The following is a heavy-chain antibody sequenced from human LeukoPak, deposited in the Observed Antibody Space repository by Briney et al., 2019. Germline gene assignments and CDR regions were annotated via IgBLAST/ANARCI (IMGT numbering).Heavy chain of an antibody. CDR3: ARQKNKAYYYGSGTRNGFDY. CDR2: INHSGST. J-gene: IGHJ4*02. CDR1: GGSFSGYY. V-gene: IGHV4-34*01. D-gene: IGHD3-10*01. Sequence: PSETLSLTCAVYGGSFSGYYWSWIRQPPGKGLEWIGEINHSGSTNYNPSLKSRVTISADTSKNQFSLKLSSVTAADTAVYYCARQKNKAYYYGSGTRNGFDYWGQGTLVTVSS.